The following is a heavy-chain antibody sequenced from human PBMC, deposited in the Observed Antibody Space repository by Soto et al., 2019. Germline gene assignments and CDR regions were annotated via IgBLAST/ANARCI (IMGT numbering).Heavy chain of an antibody. D-gene: IGHD1-1*01. V-gene: IGHV3-15*01. J-gene: IGHJ3*02. CDR2: IKNRADGGTT. CDR3: TSMNNRDAFQI. CDR1: LLNFNIAW. Sequence: EEQLVESGGGLVKRGESLRLSCAASLLNFNIAWLSWVRQAPGKGLEWVGCIKNRADGGTTDNAAPVKDRFTISRDDSKSALYLQMNSLKTEDTAMYYCTSMNNRDAFQIWGQGTMVTVSS.